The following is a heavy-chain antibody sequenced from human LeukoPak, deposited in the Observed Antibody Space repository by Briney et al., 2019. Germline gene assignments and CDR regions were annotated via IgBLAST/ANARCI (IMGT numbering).Heavy chain of an antibody. CDR3: ARGYCSSTNCYTATACFDP. CDR1: GYTFTSYG. Sequence: ASVKVSCKASGYTFTSYGINWVRQAPGQGLEWMGWISAYNGNTNYAQKFQGRVTMTTDASTSTAYMELRSLRSDDTAVYYCARGYCSSTNCYTATACFDPWGQGTLVTVSS. D-gene: IGHD2-2*02. V-gene: IGHV1-18*01. CDR2: ISAYNGNT. J-gene: IGHJ5*02.